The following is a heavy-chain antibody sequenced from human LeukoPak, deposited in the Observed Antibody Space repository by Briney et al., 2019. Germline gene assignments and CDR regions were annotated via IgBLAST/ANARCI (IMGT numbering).Heavy chain of an antibody. D-gene: IGHD3-9*01. V-gene: IGHV4-61*02. CDR1: GGSISSGSYY. CDR3: AREQILTGYSHFDY. Sequence: SETLSLTCTVSGGSISSGSYYWNWIRQPAGKGLEWIGRIYTSGSTKYNPSLKSRVTISVDTSKNQFSLKLSSVTAADTAVYYCAREQILTGYSHFDYWGQGTLVTVSS. CDR2: IYTSGST. J-gene: IGHJ4*02.